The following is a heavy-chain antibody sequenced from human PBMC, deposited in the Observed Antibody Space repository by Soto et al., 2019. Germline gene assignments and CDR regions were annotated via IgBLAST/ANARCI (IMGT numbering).Heavy chain of an antibody. D-gene: IGHD3-9*01. CDR1: GYSFTSYW. Sequence: GESLKISCKGSGYSFTSYWIGWVRQMPGKGLEWMGIIYPGDSDTRYSPSFQGQVTISADKSISTAYLQWSSLKASDTAMYYCARGGYYDILGRDAFDIWGQGTMVTVSS. V-gene: IGHV5-51*01. CDR2: IYPGDSDT. CDR3: ARGGYYDILGRDAFDI. J-gene: IGHJ3*02.